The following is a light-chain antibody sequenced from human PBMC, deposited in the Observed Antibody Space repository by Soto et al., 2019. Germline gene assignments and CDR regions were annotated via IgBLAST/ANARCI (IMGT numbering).Light chain of an antibody. J-gene: IGKJ1*01. CDR3: QQRSNWRGT. CDR2: EAS. Sequence: EIVLTQSPGTLSLSPGERATLSCRASQSIRSNYLAWYQQKPGQAPRFLIYEASRRATGIPGRFSGSGSGTDFSLTISRLEPEDFADYYCQQRSNWRGTFGQGTKVDIK. V-gene: IGKV3D-20*02. CDR1: QSIRSNY.